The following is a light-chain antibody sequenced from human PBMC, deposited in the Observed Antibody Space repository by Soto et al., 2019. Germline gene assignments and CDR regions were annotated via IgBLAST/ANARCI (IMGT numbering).Light chain of an antibody. V-gene: IGKV3-11*01. Sequence: EIVLTQSPATLSLSPGERATLSCRASQSVSSYLAWYQQKPGQAPRLLIYDASNRATGIPARFSGSGSGTDCTLTISSLEPDDFAVYYCQQRSNWPRTFGQGTKLEIK. CDR3: QQRSNWPRT. CDR1: QSVSSY. CDR2: DAS. J-gene: IGKJ2*01.